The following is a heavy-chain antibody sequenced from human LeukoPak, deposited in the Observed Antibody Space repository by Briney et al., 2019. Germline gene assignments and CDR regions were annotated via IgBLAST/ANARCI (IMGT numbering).Heavy chain of an antibody. J-gene: IGHJ4*02. V-gene: IGHV4-39*07. CDR1: GDSISSSSYY. CDR3: ARVPTITFFDY. CDR2: IYYSGST. Sequence: PSETLSLTCTVSGDSISSSSYYWGWIRQPPGKGLEWIGTIYYSGSTFYNPSLKSRVTISVDTSKNQVSLKLTSVTAADTAVYYCARVPTITFFDYWGQGTLVTVSS. D-gene: IGHD3-10*01.